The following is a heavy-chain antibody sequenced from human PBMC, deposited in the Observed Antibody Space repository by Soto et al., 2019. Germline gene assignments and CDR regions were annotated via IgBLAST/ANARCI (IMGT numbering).Heavy chain of an antibody. V-gene: IGHV4-59*01. Sequence: SETLSLTXTVSGGSISRYYWSWIRQPPGKGLEWIGYMYNTGRTVYNPSFKSRVTISVDTSKNQFSLQLDSVTAADTAVYYCARDLWGYCGTDCYPLDVWGQGTTVTVSS. J-gene: IGHJ6*02. CDR1: GGSISRYY. CDR3: ARDLWGYCGTDCYPLDV. CDR2: MYNTGRT. D-gene: IGHD2-21*02.